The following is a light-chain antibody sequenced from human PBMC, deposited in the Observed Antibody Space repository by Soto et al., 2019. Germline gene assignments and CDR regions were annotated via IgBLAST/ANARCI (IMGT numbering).Light chain of an antibody. CDR3: QQRSNWPPYT. CDR1: QSLSTNY. J-gene: IGKJ2*01. Sequence: EIVLTQSPGTLSLSPGERATLSCRASQSLSTNYLAWYQRKPGQAPRLLIYGASSRATDIPRRFSGSGSGTDFTLTITRLEPEDFAVYYCQQRSNWPPYTFGQGTKLEIK. V-gene: IGKV3D-20*02. CDR2: GAS.